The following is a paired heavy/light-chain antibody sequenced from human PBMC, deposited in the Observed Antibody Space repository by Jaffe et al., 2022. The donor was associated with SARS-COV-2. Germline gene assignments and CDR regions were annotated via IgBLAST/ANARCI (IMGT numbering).Light chain of an antibody. CDR2: GAT. V-gene: IGKV3-15*01. CDR3: QQYNKWPIT. CDR1: QSISSN. J-gene: IGKJ4*01. Sequence: EIVMTQSPATLSVSPGERATLSCRASQSISSNLGWYQHKRGQAPRLLIYGATTRAAGVPARFSGSGSGTEFTLTISSLQSVDFAVYFCQQYNKWPITFGGGTKVEIK.
Heavy chain of an antibody. CDR3: VRQLVHNYYYYAMDV. D-gene: IGHD6-6*01. Sequence: EVQLLESGGGLVQPGGSLRLSCAASGFTFSNYAMSWVRQAPGKGLEWASALRSDGTGAEYADSVKGRFSISRDNSKNTLYLQMNSLRAQDTAVYYCVRQLVHNYYYYAMDVWGQGTTVTVSS. V-gene: IGHV3-23*01. CDR2: LRSDGTGA. CDR1: GFTFSNYA. J-gene: IGHJ6*02.